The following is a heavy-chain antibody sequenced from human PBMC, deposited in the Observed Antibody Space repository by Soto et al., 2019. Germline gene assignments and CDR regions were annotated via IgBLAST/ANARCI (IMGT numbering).Heavy chain of an antibody. D-gene: IGHD3-22*01. V-gene: IGHV3-23*01. Sequence: EVQLLESGGGLVQPGGSLRVSCVASGFTFSTFDMSWARQAPGKGLEWVSSISASGGSTYYADSVKGRFTISRDNSKNTLYLQMNSLRAEDTAVYHCAKGFYDSNYALNYWGQGTLVSVSS. J-gene: IGHJ4*02. CDR2: ISASGGST. CDR1: GFTFSTFD. CDR3: AKGFYDSNYALNY.